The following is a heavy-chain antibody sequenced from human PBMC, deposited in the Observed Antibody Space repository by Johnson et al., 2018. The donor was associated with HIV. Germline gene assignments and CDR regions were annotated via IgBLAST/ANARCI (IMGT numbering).Heavy chain of an antibody. CDR1: GFTFSSYG. J-gene: IGHJ3*02. V-gene: IGHV3-NL1*01. Sequence: QVQLVESGGGVVQPGRSLRLSCAASGFTFSSYGMHWVRQAPGKGLEWVAVIYSGGSTYYADSVKGRLTISRDNSKNTLYLQMNSLRAEDTAVYYCARDQRWWLQSPGAFDIWGQGTMVTVSS. CDR2: IYSGGST. CDR3: ARDQRWWLQSPGAFDI. D-gene: IGHD5-24*01.